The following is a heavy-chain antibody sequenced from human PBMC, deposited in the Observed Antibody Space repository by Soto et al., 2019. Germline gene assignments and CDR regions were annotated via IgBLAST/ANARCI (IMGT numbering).Heavy chain of an antibody. CDR3: ATIQYDSSGYYNPPPGAFDI. D-gene: IGHD3-22*01. Sequence: LSLTCTVSGGSISSGGYYWSWIRQHPGKGLEWIGYIYYSGSTYYNPSLKSRVTISVDTSKNQFSLKLSSVTAADTAVYYCATIQYDSSGYYNPPPGAFDIWGQGTMVTVSS. CDR1: GGSISSGGYY. J-gene: IGHJ3*02. V-gene: IGHV4-31*03. CDR2: IYYSGST.